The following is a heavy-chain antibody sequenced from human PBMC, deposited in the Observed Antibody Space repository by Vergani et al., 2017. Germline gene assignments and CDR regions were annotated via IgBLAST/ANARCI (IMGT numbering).Heavy chain of an antibody. V-gene: IGHV3-9*01. CDR1: GFTFDDYA. J-gene: IGHJ4*02. CDR3: ARDSLLWFGEPFDY. Sequence: EVQLVESGGGLVQPGRSLRLSCAASGFTFDDYAMHWVRQAPGKGLEWVSGISWNSGSIGYADSVKGRFTISRDNAKNSLYLQMNSLRAEDTAVYYCARDSLLWFGEPFDYWGQGTLVTVSS. CDR2: ISWNSGSI. D-gene: IGHD3-10*01.